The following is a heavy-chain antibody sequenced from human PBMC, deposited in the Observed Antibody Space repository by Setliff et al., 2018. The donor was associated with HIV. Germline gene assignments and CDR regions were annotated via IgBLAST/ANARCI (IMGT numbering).Heavy chain of an antibody. V-gene: IGHV4-38-2*01. J-gene: IGHJ6*02. Sequence: SQTLSLTCAVSGYSISSGYYWGWIRQPPGKGLVWIGSIYHSGSTYYNPSLKSRVTISVDTSKNQFSLNLSSVTAADTAVYYCSRQFTVQWLVSTYGMDVWGQGTTVTVSS. CDR2: IYHSGST. D-gene: IGHD6-19*01. CDR1: GYSISSGYY. CDR3: SRQFTVQWLVSTYGMDV.